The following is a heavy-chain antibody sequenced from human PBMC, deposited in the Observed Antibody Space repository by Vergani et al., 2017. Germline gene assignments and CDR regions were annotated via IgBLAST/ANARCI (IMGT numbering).Heavy chain of an antibody. D-gene: IGHD3-3*01. J-gene: IGHJ6*02. CDR1: GGSFSGYY. CDR2: INHSGST. Sequence: QVQLQQWGAGLLKPSETLSLTCAVYGGSFSGYYWSWTRQPPGKGLEWIGEINHSGSTNYNPSLKSRVTISVDTSKNQFSLKLSSVTAADTAVYYCARDRRASYYDFWIGYYIPLSTHGMDVWGQGTTVTVSS. V-gene: IGHV4-34*01. CDR3: ARDRRASYYDFWIGYYIPLSTHGMDV.